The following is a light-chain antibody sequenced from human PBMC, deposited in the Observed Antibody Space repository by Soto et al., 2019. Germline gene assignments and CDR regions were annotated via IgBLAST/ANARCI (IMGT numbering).Light chain of an antibody. CDR2: GAS. Sequence: EIVLTQSPGTLSLSPGERATLSCRASQSVSSSYLAWYQQKPGQAPRLLIYGASSRATGIPDRFSGSGSGTDFTLTISRLEPEDFAVYYCHQYGGSPRTLGKGTKV. CDR1: QSVSSSY. V-gene: IGKV3-20*01. J-gene: IGKJ1*01. CDR3: HQYGGSPRT.